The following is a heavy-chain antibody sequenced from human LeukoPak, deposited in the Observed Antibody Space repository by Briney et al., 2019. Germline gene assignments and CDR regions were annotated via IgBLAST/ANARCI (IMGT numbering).Heavy chain of an antibody. J-gene: IGHJ3*02. CDR1: GFTFSDYY. V-gene: IGHV3-74*01. CDR2: ISGDGRST. D-gene: IGHD2-15*01. CDR3: TRDTLFCSGGYCYHDI. Sequence: GSLRLSCAASGFTFSDYYMSWIRQAPGKGLVWVSRISGDGRSTSYADSVKGRFTISRDNAKNTMYLQMNSLRAEDTAVYYCTRDTLFCSGGYCYHDIWGQGTMVTVSS.